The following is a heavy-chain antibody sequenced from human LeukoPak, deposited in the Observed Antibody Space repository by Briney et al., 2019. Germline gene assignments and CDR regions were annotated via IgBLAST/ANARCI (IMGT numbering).Heavy chain of an antibody. CDR2: ISSRSSSI. D-gene: IGHD3-10*01. CDR3: AASYGSGSYPFDH. CDR1: GFTFSSYS. V-gene: IGHV3-48*02. Sequence: GGSLRLSCAASGFTFSSYSINWVRQAPGKGLEWVSSISSRSSSIYYADSVKGRFTISRDNAKNSLYLHMNSLKDEDTAVYYCAASYGSGSYPFDHWGQGTLVTVSS. J-gene: IGHJ4*02.